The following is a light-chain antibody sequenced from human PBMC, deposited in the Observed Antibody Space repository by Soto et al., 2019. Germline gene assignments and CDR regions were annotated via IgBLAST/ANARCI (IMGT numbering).Light chain of an antibody. CDR2: EGS. CDR3: CSYAGSSTFHYV. CDR1: GSYVCSYNR. Sequence: QSALTQPASVAGCPGQSVTISSTGTGSYVCSYNRVSWDQQHPGKGPKLMIYEGSKRPSGVSNRFSGSKSGNTASLTISGLQAEDEADYYCCSYAGSSTFHYVFGTGTKVTVL. V-gene: IGLV2-23*03. J-gene: IGLJ1*01.